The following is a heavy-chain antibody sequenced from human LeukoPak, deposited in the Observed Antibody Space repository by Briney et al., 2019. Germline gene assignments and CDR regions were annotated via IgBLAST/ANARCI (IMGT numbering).Heavy chain of an antibody. CDR3: ARAPVTSCRGAYCYPFDY. J-gene: IGHJ4*02. CDR2: ISSSFSCL. CDR1: GFTFSSHT. D-gene: IGHD2-21*01. Sequence: GESLRLSCAASGFTFSSHTMIWVRQAPGKGLEWVASISSSFSCLYYADSVKGRFTISRDNAKDSLYLQMNSLRVEDAAVYYCARAPVTSCRGAYCYPFDYWGQGTLVTVSS. V-gene: IGHV3-21*04.